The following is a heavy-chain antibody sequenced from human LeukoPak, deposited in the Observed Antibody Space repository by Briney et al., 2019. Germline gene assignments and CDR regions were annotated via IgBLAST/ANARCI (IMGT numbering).Heavy chain of an antibody. J-gene: IGHJ4*02. CDR1: GFTFSSYA. Sequence: PGGSLRLSCAASGFTFSSYAMSWVRQAPGKGLEWVSAISGSGGSTYYADSVKGRFTISRDNSKNTLYLQMNSLRAEDTAVYYCAKDVKYSYGPLLDYWGQGTLVTVSS. CDR2: ISGSGGST. V-gene: IGHV3-23*01. CDR3: AKDVKYSYGPLLDY. D-gene: IGHD5-18*01.